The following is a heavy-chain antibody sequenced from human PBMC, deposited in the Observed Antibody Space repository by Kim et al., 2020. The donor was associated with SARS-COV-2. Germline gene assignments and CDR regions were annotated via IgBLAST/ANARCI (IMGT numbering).Heavy chain of an antibody. CDR3: AKSNQWLGPYNWFDP. CDR1: GFTFSSYG. CDR2: ISYDGSNK. V-gene: IGHV3-30*18. Sequence: GGSLRLSCAASGFTFSSYGMHWVRQAPGKGLEWVAVISYDGSNKYYADSVKGRFTISRDNSKNTLYLQMNSLRAEDTAVYYCAKSNQWLGPYNWFDPWGQGTLVTVSS. D-gene: IGHD6-19*01. J-gene: IGHJ5*02.